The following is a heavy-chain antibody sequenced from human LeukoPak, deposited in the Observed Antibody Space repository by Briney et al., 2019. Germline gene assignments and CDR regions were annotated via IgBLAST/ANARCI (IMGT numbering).Heavy chain of an antibody. CDR2: ISYDGSNK. V-gene: IGHV3-30*18. CDR3: AKDVSEGGSGSTVGYGMDV. D-gene: IGHD3-10*01. J-gene: IGHJ6*02. CDR1: GFTFSSYG. Sequence: PGGSLSLSCAPSGFTFSSYGMHWVRQAPGKGLEWVAVISYDGSNKYYADSVKGRFTISRDNSKNTLYLQMNSLRAEDTAVYYCAKDVSEGGSGSTVGYGMDVWGQGTTVTVSS.